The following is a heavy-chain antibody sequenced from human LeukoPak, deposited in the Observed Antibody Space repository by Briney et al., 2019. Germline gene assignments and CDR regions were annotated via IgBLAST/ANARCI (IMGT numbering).Heavy chain of an antibody. CDR2: ISSSGSII. J-gene: IGHJ5*02. V-gene: IGHV3-11*01. CDR3: ARDATHPYNWNDVTWFDP. D-gene: IGHD1-20*01. CDR1: GFTFSDYY. Sequence: GGSLRLSCAASGFTFSDYYMSWIRQAPGKGLEWVSYISSSGSIIYYADSVKGRFTISRDNAKNSLYLQMNSLRAEDTAVYYCARDATHPYNWNDVTWFDPWGQGTLVTVSS.